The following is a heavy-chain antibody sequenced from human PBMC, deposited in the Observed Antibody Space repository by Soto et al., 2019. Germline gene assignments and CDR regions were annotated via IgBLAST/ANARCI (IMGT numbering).Heavy chain of an antibody. CDR1: GFTFSSFN. Sequence: EVQLVESGGGLVQPGESLRLSCAASGFTFSSFNMHWVRQAPGKGLEWVSYISASSTTVYYADSVKGRFTISRDNAKNSLYLQMNSLRDEDTAVYYCARIYRRDGNKYADYWGQGTLVNVSS. V-gene: IGHV3-48*02. CDR3: ARIYRRDGNKYADY. J-gene: IGHJ4*02. D-gene: IGHD3-16*02. CDR2: ISASSTTV.